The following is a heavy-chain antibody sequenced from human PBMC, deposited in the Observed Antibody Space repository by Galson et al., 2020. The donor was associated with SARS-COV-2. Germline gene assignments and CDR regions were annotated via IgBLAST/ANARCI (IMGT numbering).Heavy chain of an antibody. D-gene: IGHD6-19*01. CDR1: GFTFSSYT. CDR2: ISSSSTSI. V-gene: IGHV3-21*01. CDR3: ARGLGVAVAGNDY. Sequence: GESLKISCAASGFTFSSYTLNWVRQAPGKGLEWVSSISSSSTSIYYAASVKGRFTVSRDNAKNSLYLQMNSLRAEDTAMYYCARGLGVAVAGNDYWGQGTLVTVSS. J-gene: IGHJ4*02.